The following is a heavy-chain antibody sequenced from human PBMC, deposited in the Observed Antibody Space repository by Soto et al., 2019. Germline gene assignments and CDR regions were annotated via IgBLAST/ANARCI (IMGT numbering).Heavy chain of an antibody. CDR2: IYHSGST. CDR3: ARDPRGDYYDSSGYYPSGYFDY. Sequence: SETLSLTCAVSGGSISSSNWWSWVRQPPGKGLEWIGEIYHSGSTNYNPSLKSRVTISVDKSKNQFSLKLSSVTAADTAVYYCARDPRGDYYDSSGYYPSGYFDYWGQGTLVT. V-gene: IGHV4-4*02. J-gene: IGHJ4*02. D-gene: IGHD3-22*01. CDR1: GGSISSSNW.